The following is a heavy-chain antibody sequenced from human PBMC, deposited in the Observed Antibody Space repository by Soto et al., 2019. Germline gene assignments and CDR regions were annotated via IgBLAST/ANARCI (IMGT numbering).Heavy chain of an antibody. V-gene: IGHV3-49*03. Sequence: PGGSLRLSCTASGFTFGDYAMSWFRQAPGKGLEWVGFIRSKAYGGTTEYAASVKGRFTISRDDSKSIAYLQMNSLKTEDTAVYYCTRWRLGRLQTTGYWGQGTLVTVSS. CDR1: GFTFGDYA. CDR3: TRWRLGRLQTTGY. D-gene: IGHD4-4*01. CDR2: IRSKAYGGTT. J-gene: IGHJ4*02.